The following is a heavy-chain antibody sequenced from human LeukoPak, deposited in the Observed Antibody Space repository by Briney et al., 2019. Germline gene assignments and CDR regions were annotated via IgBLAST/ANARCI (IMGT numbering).Heavy chain of an antibody. D-gene: IGHD1-26*01. CDR3: ARKNPRTNIVGAVPRYWFDP. CDR1: GGSFSGYY. V-gene: IGHV4-34*01. Sequence: KPSETLSLTCAVYGGSFSGYYWSWIRQPPGKGLEWIGEINHSGSTNYNPSLKSRVTIPVDTSKNQFSLKLSSVTAADTAVYYCARKNPRTNIVGAVPRYWFDPWGQGTLVTVSS. CDR2: INHSGST. J-gene: IGHJ5*02.